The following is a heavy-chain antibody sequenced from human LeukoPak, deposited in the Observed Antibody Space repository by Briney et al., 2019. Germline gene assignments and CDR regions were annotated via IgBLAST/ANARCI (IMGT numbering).Heavy chain of an antibody. J-gene: IGHJ4*02. CDR1: GYTSTSNY. CDR3: ARDLEGNSPDY. Sequence: ASVKVSCKAFGYTSTSNYMHWVRQAPGQGPEWMGVISPSGGSTTYAQKFQGRVTLTRDMSTSTDYLELSSLRSEDTAVYYCARDLEGNSPDYWGQGTLVTVSS. V-gene: IGHV1-46*01. CDR2: ISPSGGST. D-gene: IGHD4-23*01.